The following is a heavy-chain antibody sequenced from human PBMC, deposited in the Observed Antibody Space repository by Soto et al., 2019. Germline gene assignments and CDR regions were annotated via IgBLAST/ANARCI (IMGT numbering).Heavy chain of an antibody. D-gene: IGHD3-10*01. Sequence: QVQLVESGGGVVQPGKSLRLSCAGSGFTFSSYGMDWVRQAPGKGLEWVAVISYDGSNKYYADSVKGRFTISRDHSKNTLYLQMSSLRAEDTAGYYCAKDRMVAGVRGYFDYWGQGTLVTVS. J-gene: IGHJ4*02. V-gene: IGHV3-30*18. CDR1: GFTFSSYG. CDR2: ISYDGSNK. CDR3: AKDRMVAGVRGYFDY.